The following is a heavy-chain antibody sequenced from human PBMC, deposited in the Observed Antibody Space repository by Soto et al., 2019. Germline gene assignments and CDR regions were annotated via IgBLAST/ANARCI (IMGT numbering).Heavy chain of an antibody. J-gene: IGHJ6*02. Sequence: ASVKVSCKASGYTFTGYYMHWVRQAPGQGLEWMGWINPNSGGTNYAQKFQGWVTMTRDTSISTAYMELSRLRSDDTAVYYCARGLLEWSYYYYGMDVWGQGTTVTVS. V-gene: IGHV1-2*04. CDR1: GYTFTGYY. CDR2: INPNSGGT. CDR3: ARGLLEWSYYYYGMDV. D-gene: IGHD3-3*01.